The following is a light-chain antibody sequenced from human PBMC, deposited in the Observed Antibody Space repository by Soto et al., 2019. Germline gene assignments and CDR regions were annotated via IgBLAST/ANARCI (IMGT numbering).Light chain of an antibody. CDR1: SSDVGGYRY. CDR3: SSHTTTSTRI. V-gene: IGLV2-14*01. J-gene: IGLJ1*01. Sequence: QSALTQPASVSGSPGQSITISCTGTSSDVGGYRYVSWYQQHPFKAPKLMIYEVSNRPSGVSNRFSGSKSGNTASLTISGLQAGDEADYYCSSHTTTSTRIFGTGTKVP. CDR2: EVS.